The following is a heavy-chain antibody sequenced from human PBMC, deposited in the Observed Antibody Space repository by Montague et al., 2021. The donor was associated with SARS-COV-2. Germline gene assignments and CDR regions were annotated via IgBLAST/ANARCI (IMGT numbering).Heavy chain of an antibody. D-gene: IGHD3-22*01. CDR2: ISSSGDTK. J-gene: IGHJ4*02. CDR3: ARAGEDYYYDSSGFLY. V-gene: IGHV3-48*03. CDR1: GFIFSSYE. Sequence: SLRLSFAASGFIFSSYEMNWVRQAPGKGLEWVSYISSSGDTKYYADSVKGRFTISRDNAKNSLYLQMSSLRAEDTAVYYCARAGEDYYYDSSGFLYWGQGILVTVSS.